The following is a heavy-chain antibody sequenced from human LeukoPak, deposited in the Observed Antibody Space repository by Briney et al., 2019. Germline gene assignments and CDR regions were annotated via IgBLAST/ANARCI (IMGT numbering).Heavy chain of an antibody. D-gene: IGHD3-9*01. CDR3: AKHSVLTGSGYAFDI. CDR1: AASISTYY. V-gene: IGHV4-59*08. Sequence: SATLSLTRTVSAASISTYYWSWISHHPGKGLEWIGYIHYSGGTKYDHSLKSRVIISVDMSMNQFSLKLSSVTAADTAMYYCAKHSVLTGSGYAFDIWGQGTAVTVSS. CDR2: IHYSGGT. J-gene: IGHJ3*02.